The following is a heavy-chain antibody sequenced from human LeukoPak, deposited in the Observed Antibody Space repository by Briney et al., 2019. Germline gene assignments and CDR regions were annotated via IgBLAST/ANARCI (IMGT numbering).Heavy chain of an antibody. CDR1: GGSISSNSYY. Sequence: SETLSLTCTVSGGSISSNSYYWVWIRQPPGKGLEWIGYIYYSGSTNYNPSLKSRVTLSVDTSKNHFSLKLSSVTAADTAVYYCARGLWPLSYFDFWGQGTLVTVSS. J-gene: IGHJ4*02. CDR3: ARGLWPLSYFDF. CDR2: IYYSGST. D-gene: IGHD2-21*01. V-gene: IGHV4-61*03.